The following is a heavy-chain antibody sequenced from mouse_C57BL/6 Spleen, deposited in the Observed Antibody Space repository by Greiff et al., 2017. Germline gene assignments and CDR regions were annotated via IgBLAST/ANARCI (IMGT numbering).Heavy chain of an antibody. Sequence: EVKLMESGGGLVKPGGSLKLSCAASGFTFSSYAMSWVRQTPEKRLEWVATISDGGSYTYYPDNVKGRFTISRDNAKNNLYLQMGHLKSEDTAMYYCARAGNSSEIDYWGQGTTLTVSS. CDR1: GFTFSSYA. D-gene: IGHD3-2*02. CDR2: ISDGGSYT. CDR3: ARAGNSSEIDY. J-gene: IGHJ2*01. V-gene: IGHV5-4*03.